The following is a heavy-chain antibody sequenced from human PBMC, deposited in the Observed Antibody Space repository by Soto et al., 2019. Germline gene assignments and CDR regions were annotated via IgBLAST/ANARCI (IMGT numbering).Heavy chain of an antibody. V-gene: IGHV1-18*04. CDR1: GYTFTSSG. J-gene: IGHJ4*02. D-gene: IGHD3-3*01. CDR3: ARDHGGHGTFDY. CDR2: ISGYNGVT. Sequence: QVQLVQSGPEVKKPEASVKVSCKASGYTFTSSGISWVRQAPGQGPEWMGWISGYNGVTNYAQNFQGRVTLTIDSSTTTAYMEVRSLSSADTAIYYCARDHGGHGTFDYWGQGTLVTVSS.